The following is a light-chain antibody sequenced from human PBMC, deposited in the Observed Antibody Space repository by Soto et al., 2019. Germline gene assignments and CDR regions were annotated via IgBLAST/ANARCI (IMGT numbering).Light chain of an antibody. V-gene: IGLV1-40*01. Sequence: QSALTQPPSVSGAPGQRVTISCTGSSSNIGAGYDVHWYQQLPGTAPKLLIYGNSNRPSGVPDRFSGSESGTSASLAITGLQAEDEADYYCQSYDSSLSGSVFGGGTKSPS. CDR3: QSYDSSLSGSV. J-gene: IGLJ3*02. CDR1: SSNIGAGYD. CDR2: GNS.